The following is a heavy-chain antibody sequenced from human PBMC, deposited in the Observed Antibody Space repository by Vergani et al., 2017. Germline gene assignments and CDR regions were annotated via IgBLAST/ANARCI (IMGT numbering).Heavy chain of an antibody. D-gene: IGHD2-15*01. Sequence: QVQLQESGPGLVKPSETLSLTCTVSGYSISSGYYWGWLRQPPRKGLEWIGSIYHSGSTYYNPSLKSRVTISVDTSKNQFSLKLGSVTAADTAVYYCARDATYTKTYFDPWGQGTLVTVSS. CDR2: IYHSGST. CDR3: ARDATYTKTYFDP. CDR1: GYSISSGYY. J-gene: IGHJ5*02. V-gene: IGHV4-38-2*02.